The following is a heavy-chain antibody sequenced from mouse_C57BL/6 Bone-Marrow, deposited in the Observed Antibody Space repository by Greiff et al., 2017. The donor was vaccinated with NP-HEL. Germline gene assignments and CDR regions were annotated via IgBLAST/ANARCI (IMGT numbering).Heavy chain of an antibody. D-gene: IGHD2-5*01. CDR1: GYTFTSYW. CDR2: IYPGSGST. V-gene: IGHV1-55*01. J-gene: IGHJ3*01. Sequence: QVQLQQPGAELVKPGASVKMSCKASGYTFTSYWITWVKQRPGQGLEWIGDIYPGSGSTNYNEKFKSKATLTVDTSSSTAYMQLSSLTSEDSAVYYCARDSNRWPAWFAYWGQGTLVTVSA. CDR3: ARDSNRWPAWFAY.